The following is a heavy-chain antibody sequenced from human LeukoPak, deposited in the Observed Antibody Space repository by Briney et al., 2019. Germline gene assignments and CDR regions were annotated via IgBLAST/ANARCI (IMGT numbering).Heavy chain of an antibody. CDR3: ARSRIVGVQDAFDI. CDR2: IYYSGST. D-gene: IGHD1-26*01. J-gene: IGHJ3*02. V-gene: IGHV4-39*01. CDR1: GGSISSSSYY. Sequence: PSETLSLTCTVSGGSISSSSYYWGWIRQPPGKGLEWIGSIYYSGSTYYNPSLKSRVTISVDTSKNQFSLKLSSVTAADTAVYYCARSRIVGVQDAFDIWGQGTMVTVSS.